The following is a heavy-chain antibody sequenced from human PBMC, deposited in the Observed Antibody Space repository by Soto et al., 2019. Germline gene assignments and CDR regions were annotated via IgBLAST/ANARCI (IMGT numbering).Heavy chain of an antibody. CDR3: AGDLSMAARLSYYYYGMDV. Sequence: SETLSLTCTVSGGSISSYYWSWIRQPPGKGLEWIGYIYYSGSTNYNPSLKSRVTISVETSKNQFSLKLSSVTAAATDVYYCAGDLSMAARLSYYYYGMDVWGQGTTVTVSS. D-gene: IGHD6-6*01. J-gene: IGHJ6*02. CDR1: GGSISSYY. CDR2: IYYSGST. V-gene: IGHV4-59*01.